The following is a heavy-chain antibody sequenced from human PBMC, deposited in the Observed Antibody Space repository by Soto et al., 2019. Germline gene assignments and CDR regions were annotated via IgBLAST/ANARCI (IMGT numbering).Heavy chain of an antibody. D-gene: IGHD6-6*01. V-gene: IGHV3-53*01. Sequence: PGGSLRLSCAASGFTVSSNYMSWVRQAPGKGLEWVSVIYSGGSTYYADSVKGRFTISRDNSKNTLYLQMNSLRAEDTAVYYCARDLSSSGMWDHYGMDVWGQGTTVTVSS. J-gene: IGHJ6*02. CDR2: IYSGGST. CDR3: ARDLSSSGMWDHYGMDV. CDR1: GFTVSSNY.